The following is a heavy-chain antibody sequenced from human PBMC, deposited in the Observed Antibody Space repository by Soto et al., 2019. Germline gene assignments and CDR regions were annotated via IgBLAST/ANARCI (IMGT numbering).Heavy chain of an antibody. V-gene: IGHV4-59*08. Sequence: SETLSLTCTVSGGSISSYYWSWIRQPPGKGLEWIGYIYYSGSTNYNPSLKSRVTISVDTSKNQFSLKLSSVTAADTAVYYCARHGLRGLNYYDSSGGAFDIWGQGTMVT. J-gene: IGHJ3*02. CDR3: ARHGLRGLNYYDSSGGAFDI. CDR1: GGSISSYY. CDR2: IYYSGST. D-gene: IGHD3-22*01.